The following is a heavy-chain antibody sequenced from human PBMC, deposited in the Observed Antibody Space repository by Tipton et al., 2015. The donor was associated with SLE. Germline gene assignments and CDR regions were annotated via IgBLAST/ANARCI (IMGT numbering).Heavy chain of an antibody. V-gene: IGHV4-34*01. CDR3: ARSPIVVPAATSPYYFDY. Sequence: TLSLTCAVYGGSFSGYYWSWIRQPPGKGLEWIGEINHSGSTNYNPSLKSRVTISVDTSKNQFSLKLSSVTAADTAVYYCARSPIVVPAATSPYYFDYWGQGTLVTVSS. CDR1: GGSFSGYY. CDR2: INHSGST. J-gene: IGHJ4*02. D-gene: IGHD2-2*01.